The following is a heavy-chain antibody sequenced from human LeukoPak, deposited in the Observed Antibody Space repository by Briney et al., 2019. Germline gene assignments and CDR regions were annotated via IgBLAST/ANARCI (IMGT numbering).Heavy chain of an antibody. CDR1: GGTFSSYA. Sequence: GASVKVSCKASGGTFSSYAISRVRQAPGQGLEWMGGIIPIFGTANYAQKFQGRVTITTDESTSTAYMELSSLRSEDTAVYYCARGDNYYDSSGYPVYFDYWGQGTLVTVSS. J-gene: IGHJ4*02. CDR2: IIPIFGTA. V-gene: IGHV1-69*05. CDR3: ARGDNYYDSSGYPVYFDY. D-gene: IGHD3-22*01.